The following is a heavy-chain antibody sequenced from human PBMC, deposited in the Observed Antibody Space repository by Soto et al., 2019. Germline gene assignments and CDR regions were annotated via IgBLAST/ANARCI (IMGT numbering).Heavy chain of an antibody. CDR1: GGSLGNLA. CDR2: IIPLYGTT. CDR3: ATGCTVDDYGLPNGI. D-gene: IGHD4-17*01. Sequence: QMQLVQSGAEVKKPGSSVKVSCRASGGSLGNLAISWVRQAPGQGLEWMGGIIPLYGTTNYGQKFQGRVTISADKSTSTAYVEVTRLESEDTAVYYCATGCTVDDYGLPNGIWGQGTQVTVSS. J-gene: IGHJ4*02. V-gene: IGHV1-69*06.